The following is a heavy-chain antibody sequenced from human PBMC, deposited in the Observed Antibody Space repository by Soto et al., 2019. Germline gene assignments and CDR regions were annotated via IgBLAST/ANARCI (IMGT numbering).Heavy chain of an antibody. CDR3: AKVYYSSTNCENWFDP. J-gene: IGHJ5*02. CDR2: ISSSSSYI. Sequence: GGSLRLSCAASGFTFSSYSMNWVRQAPGKGLEWVSSISSSSSYIYYADSVKGRFTISRDNAKNSLYLQMNSLRAEDTAVYYCAKVYYSSTNCENWFDPCGQGTLVTVSS. CDR1: GFTFSSYS. V-gene: IGHV3-21*01. D-gene: IGHD2-2*01.